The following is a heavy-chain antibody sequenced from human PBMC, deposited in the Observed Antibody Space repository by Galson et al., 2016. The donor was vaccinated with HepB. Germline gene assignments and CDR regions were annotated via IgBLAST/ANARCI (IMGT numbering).Heavy chain of an antibody. D-gene: IGHD6-19*01. CDR2: PNSDGTPT. Sequence: SLRLSCAASGLSFSDYWRHCVRQGPGTGQVWVSGPNSDGTPTTYADSVKGRFTVSGDNGKNTKYLQMNCLRVEDTGVYYCVQSGDYYQSYGMDVWGQGTTVTVSS. J-gene: IGHJ6*02. CDR3: VQSGDYYQSYGMDV. V-gene: IGHV3-74*01. CDR1: GLSFSDYW.